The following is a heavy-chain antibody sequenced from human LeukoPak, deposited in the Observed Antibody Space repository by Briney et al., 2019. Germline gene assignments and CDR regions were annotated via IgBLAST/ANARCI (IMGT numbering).Heavy chain of an antibody. J-gene: IGHJ6*03. V-gene: IGHV3-11*01. CDR2: ISSSGSTI. Sequence: GGSLRLSCAASGFTFSDYYMSWIRQAPGKGLECVSYISSSGSTIYYADSVKGRFTISRDNAKNSLYLQMNSLRAEDTAVYYCARDRPPYYYYYMDVWGKGTTVTVSS. CDR3: ARDRPPYYYYYMDV. D-gene: IGHD6-6*01. CDR1: GFTFSDYY.